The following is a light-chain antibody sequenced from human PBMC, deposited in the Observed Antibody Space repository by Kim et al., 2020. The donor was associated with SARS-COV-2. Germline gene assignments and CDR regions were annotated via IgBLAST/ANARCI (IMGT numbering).Light chain of an antibody. CDR1: NSDIGAYNY. CDR3: NSYIISTWV. Sequence: QSALTQPASVSGSPGQSITISCTGTNSDIGAYNYVSWYQQHPGKAPKLMIYDVSERPSGVSNRFSGSKSGNTASLTISGLQAEDEADYYCNSYIISTWVFGGGTKLTVL. J-gene: IGLJ3*02. V-gene: IGLV2-14*01. CDR2: DVS.